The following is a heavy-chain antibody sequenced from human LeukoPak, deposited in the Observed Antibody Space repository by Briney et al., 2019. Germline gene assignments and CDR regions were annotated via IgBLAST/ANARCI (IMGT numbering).Heavy chain of an antibody. CDR1: GFIISSYS. D-gene: IGHD6-13*01. Sequence: GGSLRLSCAASGFIISSYSMNWVRQAPGKGLEWVANIKQDGSEKYYVDSVKGRFTISRDNAKNSLYLQMNSLRAEDTAVYYCARDLSSSWFSAHYYYYMDVWGKGTTVTVSS. CDR3: ARDLSSSWFSAHYYYYMDV. J-gene: IGHJ6*03. V-gene: IGHV3-7*01. CDR2: IKQDGSEK.